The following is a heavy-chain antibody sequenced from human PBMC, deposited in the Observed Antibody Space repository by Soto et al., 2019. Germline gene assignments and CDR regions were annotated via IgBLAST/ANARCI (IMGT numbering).Heavy chain of an antibody. CDR2: SRNKARSYST. J-gene: IGHJ4*02. CDR1: GFTFSDHY. D-gene: IGHD3-22*01. V-gene: IGHV3-72*01. CDR3: ARAYEVGGYYGVGDY. Sequence: EVQLVESGGGLVQPGGSLRLSCAASGFTFSDHYMDWVRQAPGKGLEWVARSRNKARSYSTEYAASVKGRFTISRDDSKSSLYLELNSLKIEVTAVYYCARAYEVGGYYGVGDYWGQGALVPVSA.